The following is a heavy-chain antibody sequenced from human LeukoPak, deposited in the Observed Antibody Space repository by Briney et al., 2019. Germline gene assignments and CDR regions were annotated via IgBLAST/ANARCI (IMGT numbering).Heavy chain of an antibody. D-gene: IGHD6-13*01. J-gene: IGHJ5*02. Sequence: GGSLRLSCAASGITFSSYGMHWVRQAPGKGPEWGAVIWYDGSNKYYADSVKGRFTISRDNSKNTLYLQMNSLRAEDTAVYYCARGRIAAAGTSWFDPWGQGTLVTVSS. CDR3: ARGRIAAAGTSWFDP. CDR1: GITFSSYG. CDR2: IWYDGSNK. V-gene: IGHV3-33*01.